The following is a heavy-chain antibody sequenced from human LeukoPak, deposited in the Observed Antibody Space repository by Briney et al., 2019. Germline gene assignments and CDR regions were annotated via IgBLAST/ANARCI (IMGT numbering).Heavy chain of an antibody. CDR1: GYTFTSCG. J-gene: IGHJ4*02. Sequence: APVKVSCKASGYTFTSCGISWVRQAPGQGLEWMGWISAYNGNTNYAQKLQGRVTMTTDTSTSTAYMELRSLRSDDTAVYYCAGWYGDYVGLDYWGQGTLVTVSS. CDR2: ISAYNGNT. CDR3: AGWYGDYVGLDY. D-gene: IGHD4-17*01. V-gene: IGHV1-18*01.